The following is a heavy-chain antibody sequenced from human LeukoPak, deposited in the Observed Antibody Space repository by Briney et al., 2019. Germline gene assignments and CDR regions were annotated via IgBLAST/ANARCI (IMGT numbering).Heavy chain of an antibody. CDR1: GFTFSSYE. Sequence: PGGSLRLSCAASGFTFSSYEMNWVRQAPGKGLEWVSYISSSGSTIYYADSVKGGFTISRDNAKNSLYLQMNSLRAEDTAVYYCAREPVPDYYYYYGMDVWGQGTTVTVSS. D-gene: IGHD1-1*01. CDR2: ISSSGSTI. V-gene: IGHV3-48*03. J-gene: IGHJ6*02. CDR3: AREPVPDYYYYYGMDV.